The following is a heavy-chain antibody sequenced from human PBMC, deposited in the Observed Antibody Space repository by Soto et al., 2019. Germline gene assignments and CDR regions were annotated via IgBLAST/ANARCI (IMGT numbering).Heavy chain of an antibody. CDR3: ASATVVAATFDF. CDR1: GFAFRSYN. V-gene: IGHV3-21*01. CDR2: ISSGSSNI. D-gene: IGHD2-15*01. Sequence: GGSLRLSCAASGFAFRSYNMNWVRQAPGKGLEWVAPISSGSSNIYYADSVKGRFTISRDNAKNSLFLQMDSLRAEDSAVYYCASATVVAATFDFWGQGTLVTVS. J-gene: IGHJ4*02.